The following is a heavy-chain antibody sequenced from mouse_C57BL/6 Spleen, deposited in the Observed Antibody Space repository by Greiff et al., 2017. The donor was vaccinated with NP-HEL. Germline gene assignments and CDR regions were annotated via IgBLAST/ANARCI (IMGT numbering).Heavy chain of an antibody. Sequence: QVQLQQPGAELVMPGASVKLSCKASGYTFTSYWMHWVKQRPGQGLEWIGEIDPSDSYTNYNQKFKGKSTLTVDKSSSTAYMQLSSLTSEDSAVYYCARLGRGNWGDYWGQGTSVTVSS. J-gene: IGHJ4*01. CDR3: ARLGRGNWGDY. V-gene: IGHV1-69*01. CDR2: IDPSDSYT. D-gene: IGHD4-1*01. CDR1: GYTFTSYW.